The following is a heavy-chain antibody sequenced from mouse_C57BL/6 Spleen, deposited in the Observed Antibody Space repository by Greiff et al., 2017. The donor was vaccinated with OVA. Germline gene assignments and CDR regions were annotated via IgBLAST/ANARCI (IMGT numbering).Heavy chain of an antibody. D-gene: IGHD3-2*02. CDR2: ISYDGSN. J-gene: IGHJ4*01. V-gene: IGHV3-6*01. CDR3: ARDLGQGAMDY. CDR1: GYSITSGYY. Sequence: DVQLQESGPGLVKPSQSLSLTCSVTGYSITSGYYWNWIRQFPGNKLEWMGYISYDGSNNYNPSLKNRISITRDTSKNQFFLKLNSVTTEDTATYYCARDLGQGAMDYWGQGTSVTVSS.